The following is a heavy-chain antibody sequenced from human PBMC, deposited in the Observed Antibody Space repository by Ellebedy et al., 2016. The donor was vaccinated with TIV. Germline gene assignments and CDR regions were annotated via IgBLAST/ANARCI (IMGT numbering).Heavy chain of an antibody. CDR1: GGSFSGYY. Sequence: SETLSLTXAVYGGSFSGYYWSWIRQPPGKGLEWIGETIHSGSTSYNSSLKSRVTISVDTSKNQFSLKLSSVTAADTAVYYCARADQWLVESAFDIWGQGTMVTVSS. CDR2: TIHSGST. J-gene: IGHJ3*02. V-gene: IGHV4-34*12. D-gene: IGHD6-19*01. CDR3: ARADQWLVESAFDI.